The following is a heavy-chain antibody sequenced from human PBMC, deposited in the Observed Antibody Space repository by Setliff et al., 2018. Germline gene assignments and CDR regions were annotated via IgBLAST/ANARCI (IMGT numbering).Heavy chain of an antibody. CDR3: ARGRNIAARLLDS. Sequence: SETLSLTCTVSGASMRSGTFYWSWIRLHPGKGLEWIGYVYNTGSANYNPSLKSRVTVSLDTSKKHFSLNLTSVTAADTAVYYCARGRNIAARLLDSWGQGTLVTVSS. D-gene: IGHD6-6*01. CDR1: GASMRSGTFY. J-gene: IGHJ4*02. V-gene: IGHV4-61*03. CDR2: VYNTGSA.